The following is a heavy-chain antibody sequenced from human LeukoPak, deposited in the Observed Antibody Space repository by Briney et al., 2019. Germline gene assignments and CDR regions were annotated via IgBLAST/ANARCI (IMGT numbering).Heavy chain of an antibody. CDR2: ISGSGGST. CDR1: GFTFSSYA. J-gene: IGHJ4*02. CDR3: ARTESYDFWSGCYSSYFDY. Sequence: GGSLRLSSAASGFTFSSYAMSWVRQAPGKGLEWVSAISGSGGSTYYADSVKGRFTISRDNSKNTLYLQMNSLRAEDTAVYYCARTESYDFWSGCYSSYFDYWGQGTLVTVSS. V-gene: IGHV3-23*01. D-gene: IGHD3-3*01.